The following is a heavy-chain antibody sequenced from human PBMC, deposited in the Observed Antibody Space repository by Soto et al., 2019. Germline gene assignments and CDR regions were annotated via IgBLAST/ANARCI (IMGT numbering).Heavy chain of an antibody. D-gene: IGHD2-2*01. V-gene: IGHV1-69*02. CDR1: GGTFSSYT. CDR3: ARGEPIVVVPAAEFWFDP. Sequence: ASVKVSCKASGGTFSSYTISWVRQAPGQGLEWMGRIIPILGIANYAQKFQGRVTITADKSTSTAYMELSSLRSEDTAVYYCARGEPIVVVPAAEFWFDPWGQGTLVTVSS. CDR2: IIPILGIA. J-gene: IGHJ5*02.